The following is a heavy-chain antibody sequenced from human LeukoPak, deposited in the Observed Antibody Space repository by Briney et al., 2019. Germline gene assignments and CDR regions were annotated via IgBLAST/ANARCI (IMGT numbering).Heavy chain of an antibody. V-gene: IGHV4-59*01. Sequence: SETLSLTCTVSGGSISSYYWSWLRQPPGKGLEWIGYIYYSGSTNYNPSLKSRVTISVDTSKNQFSLKLSSVTAADTAVYYCARDAPEDCTNGVCYTWFDPWGQGTLVTVSS. D-gene: IGHD2-8*01. CDR3: ARDAPEDCTNGVCYTWFDP. CDR2: IYYSGST. J-gene: IGHJ5*02. CDR1: GGSISSYY.